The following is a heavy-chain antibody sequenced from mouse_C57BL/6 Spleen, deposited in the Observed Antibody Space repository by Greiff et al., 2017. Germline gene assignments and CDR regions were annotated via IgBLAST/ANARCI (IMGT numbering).Heavy chain of an antibody. D-gene: IGHD1-1*02. V-gene: IGHV1-69*01. Sequence: QVQLQQPGAELVMPGASVKLSCKASGYTFTSYWMHWVKQRPGQGLEWIGEIDPSDSYTNYNQKFKGKFTLTVDKSSSTAYMQLSSLTSEDSAVYYCARSPWSYYAMDYWGQGTSVTVSS. CDR2: IDPSDSYT. CDR3: ARSPWSYYAMDY. CDR1: GYTFTSYW. J-gene: IGHJ4*01.